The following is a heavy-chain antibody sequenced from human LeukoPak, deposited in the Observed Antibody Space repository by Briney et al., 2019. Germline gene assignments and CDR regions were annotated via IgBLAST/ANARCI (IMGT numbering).Heavy chain of an antibody. Sequence: SETLSLTCTVSGGPISSTYYYWGWIRQPPGKGLEWIGSVYYSGSTYYNPSLKSRVTISVDMSKNQFSLSLRSVTAADTAVYYCARDEYYYGSGSYLYYMDVWGKGTTVTISS. D-gene: IGHD3-10*01. J-gene: IGHJ6*03. CDR3: ARDEYYYGSGSYLYYMDV. CDR1: GGPISSTYYY. V-gene: IGHV4-39*07. CDR2: VYYSGST.